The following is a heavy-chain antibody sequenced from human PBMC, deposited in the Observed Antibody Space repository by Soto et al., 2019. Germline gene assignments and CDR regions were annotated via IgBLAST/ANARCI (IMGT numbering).Heavy chain of an antibody. V-gene: IGHV1-69*01. D-gene: IGHD6-19*01. J-gene: IGHJ4*02. CDR1: GGTFNTYG. CDR3: ARGGELAGWMPFDS. CDR2: IIPLFGTT. Sequence: QVHLVQSGAEVKKPGSSVKVSCRASGGTFNTYGFNCVRQAPGQGLEWMGGIIPLFGTTTYAQNFQGRVTITADQSTTTAYMEMSGLTSEDTAVYFCARGGELAGWMPFDSCGQGTLVTVSS.